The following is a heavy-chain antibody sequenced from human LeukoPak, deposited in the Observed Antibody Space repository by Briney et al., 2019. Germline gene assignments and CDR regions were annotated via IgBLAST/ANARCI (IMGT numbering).Heavy chain of an antibody. CDR1: GFTFSNAW. J-gene: IGHJ5*02. CDR2: IKSKTDGGTT. V-gene: IGHV3-15*05. D-gene: IGHD2-2*01. CDR3: VRGAVRDCSYTSCTRGNWFDP. Sequence: PGGSLRLSCAASGFTFSNAWMSWVRQAPGKGLEWVGRIKSKTDGGTTDYAAPVKGRFTISRDNAKNTLYLQMHSLTAEDTAVHYCVRGAVRDCSYTSCTRGNWFDPWGQGTLVTVSS.